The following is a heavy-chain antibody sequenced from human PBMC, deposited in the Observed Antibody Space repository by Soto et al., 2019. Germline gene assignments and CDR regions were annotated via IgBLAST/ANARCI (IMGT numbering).Heavy chain of an antibody. Sequence: GGSQRLSCTASGFTFSSYGMNWVRQPPGKGLEWVSYISSSSSTIYYADSVKGRFTISRDNAKNSLYLQMNSLRAEDTAVYYCARDYSSYGPFDYWGQGTLVTVSS. D-gene: IGHD5-18*01. CDR3: ARDYSSYGPFDY. CDR2: ISSSSSTI. J-gene: IGHJ4*02. V-gene: IGHV3-48*01. CDR1: GFTFSSYG.